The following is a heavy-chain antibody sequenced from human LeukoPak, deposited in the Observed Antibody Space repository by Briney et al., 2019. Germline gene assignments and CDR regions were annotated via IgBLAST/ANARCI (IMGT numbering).Heavy chain of an antibody. CDR2: INHSGST. J-gene: IGHJ6*02. CDR1: GGSFSGYY. D-gene: IGHD2-8*01. V-gene: IGHV4-34*01. Sequence: PSETLSLTCAVYGGSFSGYYWSWIRQPPGKGLEWIGEINHSGSTNYNPSLKSRVTISVDTSKNQFSLKLSSVAAADTAVYYCARVDIVLMVYAIPYYYGMDVWGQGTTVTASS. CDR3: ARVDIVLMVYAIPYYYGMDV.